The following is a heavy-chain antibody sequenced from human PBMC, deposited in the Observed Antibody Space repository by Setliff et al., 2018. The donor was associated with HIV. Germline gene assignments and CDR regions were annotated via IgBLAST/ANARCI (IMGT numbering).Heavy chain of an antibody. CDR1: GGSISISV. Sequence: SVKVSCKASGGSISISVISWVRQPPGQGLEWMGGILGTPKYAQKFQDRVTITADESTSTAYMELSSLRSEDTAVYYCARGNSWGMTGSYYYYMDVWGKGTTVTVSS. V-gene: IGHV1-69*13. D-gene: IGHD3-9*01. J-gene: IGHJ6*03. CDR3: ARGNSWGMTGSYYYYMDV. CDR2: ILGTP.